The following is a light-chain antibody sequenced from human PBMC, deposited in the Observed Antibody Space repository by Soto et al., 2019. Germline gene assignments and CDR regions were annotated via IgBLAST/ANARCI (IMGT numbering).Light chain of an antibody. CDR3: QSYDISLSGVV. J-gene: IGLJ2*01. CDR2: GNR. CDR1: SSNIGAGYN. V-gene: IGLV1-40*01. Sequence: QSVLTQPPSVSGAPGQRVTISCTGSSSNIGAGYNVHWYQHLPGTAPKVLIYGNRHRPSGVPDRFPGSKSGTSASLAITGLQADDEADYYCQSYDISLSGVVFGGGTKVTVL.